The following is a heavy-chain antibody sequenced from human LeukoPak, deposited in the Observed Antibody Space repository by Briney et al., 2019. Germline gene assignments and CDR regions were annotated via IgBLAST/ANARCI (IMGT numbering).Heavy chain of an antibody. J-gene: IGHJ4*02. CDR3: ARDHCSGGSCYSWYFDY. D-gene: IGHD2-15*01. CDR1: GGSISSYY. Sequence: PSETLSLTCTVSGGSISSYYWSWIRQPAGKGLEWIGRIYTSGSTNYNPSLKSRVTMSVDTSKNQFSLKLSSVTAADTAVYYCARDHCSGGSCYSWYFDYWGQGTLVTVSS. CDR2: IYTSGST. V-gene: IGHV4-4*07.